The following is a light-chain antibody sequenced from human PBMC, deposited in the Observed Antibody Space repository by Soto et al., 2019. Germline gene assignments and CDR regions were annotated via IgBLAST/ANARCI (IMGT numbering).Light chain of an antibody. Sequence: QSVLPHPASVSGSPGHSITISCTGTSSDVGGYNYVSWYQQHPGKAPKLMIYDVTNRPSGVSNRFSGSKSGNTASLTISGLQAEEEADYYCGSYRSNNAVFGTGTKVTVL. CDR3: GSYRSNNAV. CDR1: SSDVGGYNY. V-gene: IGLV2-14*01. CDR2: DVT. J-gene: IGLJ1*01.